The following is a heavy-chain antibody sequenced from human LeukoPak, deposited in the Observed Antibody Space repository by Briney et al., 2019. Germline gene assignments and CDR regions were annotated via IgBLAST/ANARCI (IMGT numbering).Heavy chain of an antibody. CDR1: GGSISSYY. Sequence: PETLSLTCTVSGGSISSYYWSWIRQPPGKGLGWIGYIYYSGSTNYNPSLKSRVTISVDTSKNQFSLKLSSVTAADTAVYYCARDEGHYGSAYGMDVWGQGTTVTVSS. V-gene: IGHV4-59*01. D-gene: IGHD3-10*01. J-gene: IGHJ6*02. CDR2: IYYSGST. CDR3: ARDEGHYGSAYGMDV.